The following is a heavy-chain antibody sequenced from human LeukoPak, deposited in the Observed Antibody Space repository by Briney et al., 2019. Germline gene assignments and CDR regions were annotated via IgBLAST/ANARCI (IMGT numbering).Heavy chain of an antibody. D-gene: IGHD3-10*01. CDR1: GYTFTGYY. CDR3: AISPPYGSGSYYNFGLGNWFDP. Sequence: ASVKVSCKASGYTFTGYYMHWVRQAPGQGLEWMGWINPNSGGTNYAQKFQGRVTMTRDTSISTAYMELSRLRSDDTAVYYCAISPPYGSGSYYNFGLGNWFDPWGQGTLVTVSS. V-gene: IGHV1-2*02. CDR2: INPNSGGT. J-gene: IGHJ5*02.